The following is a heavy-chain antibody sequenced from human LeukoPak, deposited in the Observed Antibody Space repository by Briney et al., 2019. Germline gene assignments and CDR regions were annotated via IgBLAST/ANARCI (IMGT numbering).Heavy chain of an antibody. V-gene: IGHV3-9*01. J-gene: IGHJ3*02. CDR3: AKGVTIFGVVITPDAFDI. CDR2: ITWHSENI. D-gene: IGHD3-3*01. CDR1: GFTFDDYA. Sequence: GGSLRLSCVASGFTFDDYAMHWVRHAPGKGLEWVSGITWHSENIDYADSVKGRFTISRDNAKNSLYLQMNSLRAEDTAVYYCAKGVTIFGVVITPDAFDIWGQGTMVTVSS.